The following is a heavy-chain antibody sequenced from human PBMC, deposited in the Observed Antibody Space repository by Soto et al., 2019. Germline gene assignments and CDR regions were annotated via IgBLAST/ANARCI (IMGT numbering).Heavy chain of an antibody. D-gene: IGHD4-17*01. Sequence: EEQLVESGGGLVQPGGSLRLSCAASGFTFSNYWMHWVRQVPGKGLVWVSRINGDGSNTKYADSVRGRFTISRDNAKSSLYLQIMSVRAEDTAVYYCVRLRWTTLGVADAFALWGQGTVVTVSS. CDR1: GFTFSNYW. CDR3: VRLRWTTLGVADAFAL. V-gene: IGHV3-74*03. CDR2: INGDGSNT. J-gene: IGHJ3*01.